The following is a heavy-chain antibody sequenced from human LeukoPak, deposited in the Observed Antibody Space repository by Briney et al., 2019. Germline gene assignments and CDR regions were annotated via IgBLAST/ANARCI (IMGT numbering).Heavy chain of an antibody. CDR1: GFTFSSYA. D-gene: IGHD2-8*01. CDR2: IWSDGSNK. V-gene: IGHV3-33*01. Sequence: PGRSLRLSCAASGFTFSSYAMDWVRQAPGKGLEWVAVIWSDGSNKYYADSVEGRFTISRDNSKNTLHLQTDRLRADDTAVYYCAREVNGAYYFDYWGQGTLVTVSS. J-gene: IGHJ4*02. CDR3: AREVNGAYYFDY.